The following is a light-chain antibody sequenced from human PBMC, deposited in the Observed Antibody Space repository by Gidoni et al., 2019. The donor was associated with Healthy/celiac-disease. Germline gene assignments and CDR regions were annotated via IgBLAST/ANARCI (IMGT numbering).Light chain of an antibody. CDR1: QRVSSSY. CDR2: DAS. CDR3: QQYGSSPPIT. V-gene: IGKV3D-20*01. J-gene: IGKJ5*01. Sequence: DIVLTQSPATLSLSPGERATLSCGASQRVSSSYLAWYQQTPGLAPRLLIYDASSRATGIPDRFSGSGSGTDFTLTISRLEPEDFAVYYCQQYGSSPPITFXQXTRLXIK.